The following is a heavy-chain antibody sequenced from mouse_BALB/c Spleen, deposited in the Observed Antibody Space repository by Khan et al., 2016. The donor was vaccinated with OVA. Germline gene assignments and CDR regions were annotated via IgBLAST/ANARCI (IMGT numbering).Heavy chain of an antibody. V-gene: IGHV2-9*02. J-gene: IGHJ4*01. D-gene: IGHD2-14*01. Sequence: VQLQESGPGLVAPSQSLSITCTVSGFSLTSYGVHWVRQPPGKGLEWVGVIWAGGSTNYKSALMSRLSISKDNSKSQVFFKMHRLQTDDTAMYYCSRSLPYYRYDGYAMDYWGQGISVTVSS. CDR1: GFSLTSYG. CDR2: IWAGGST. CDR3: SRSLPYYRYDGYAMDY.